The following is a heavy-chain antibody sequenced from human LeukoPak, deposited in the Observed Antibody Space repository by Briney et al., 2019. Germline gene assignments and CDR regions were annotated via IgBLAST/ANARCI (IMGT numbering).Heavy chain of an antibody. V-gene: IGHV1-2*04. CDR3: AREHCSSTSCNNWFDP. D-gene: IGHD2-2*01. Sequence: ASVKVSCKASGYTFTSFGLSWVRQAPGQGLEWMGWINPNSGGTNYAQKFQGWVTMTRDTSISTAYMELSRLRSDDTAVYYCAREHCSSTSCNNWFDPWGQGTLVTVSS. CDR1: GYTFTSFG. J-gene: IGHJ5*02. CDR2: INPNSGGT.